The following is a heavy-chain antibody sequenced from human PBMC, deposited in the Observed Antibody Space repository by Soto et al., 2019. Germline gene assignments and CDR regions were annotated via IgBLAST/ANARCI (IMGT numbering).Heavy chain of an antibody. CDR2: IVVGSGNT. J-gene: IGHJ4*02. D-gene: IGHD3-22*01. V-gene: IGHV1-58*01. CDR3: AADRNYYDSSGYHPIYYFDY. CDR1: GFTFTSSA. Sequence: GASVEVSCKASGFTFTSSAVQWVRQARGQRLEWIGWIVVGSGNTNYAQKFQERVTITRDMSTSTAYMELSSLRSEDTAVYYCAADRNYYDSSGYHPIYYFDYWGQGTLVTVSS.